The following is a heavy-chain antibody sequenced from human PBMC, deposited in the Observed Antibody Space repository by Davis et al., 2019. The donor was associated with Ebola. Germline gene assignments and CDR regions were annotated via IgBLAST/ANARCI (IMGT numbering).Heavy chain of an antibody. V-gene: IGHV1-3*01. Sequence: AASVKVSCKASGYTFTSYAMHWVRQAPGQRLEWMGWINAGNGNTKYSQKFQGRVTITRDTSASTAYMELSSLRSEDTAVYYCARGAALTLGAFDYWGQGTLVTVSS. CDR2: INAGNGNT. CDR1: GYTFTSYA. CDR3: ARGAALTLGAFDY. D-gene: IGHD7-27*01. J-gene: IGHJ4*02.